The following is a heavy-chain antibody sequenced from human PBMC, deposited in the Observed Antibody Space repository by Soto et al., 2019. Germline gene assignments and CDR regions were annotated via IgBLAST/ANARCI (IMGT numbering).Heavy chain of an antibody. CDR3: ARRYGLSAFDI. CDR1: GGSISSYY. D-gene: IGHD3-10*01. Sequence: QVQLQESGPGLVKPSETLSLTCTVSGGSISSYYWSWIRQPPGKGLEWIGDIYYSGSTNYNPSLKSRVTIFVDTSKNQFSLKLSSVPAADTAVYYCARRYGLSAFDIWGQGTMVTVSS. J-gene: IGHJ3*02. V-gene: IGHV4-59*08. CDR2: IYYSGST.